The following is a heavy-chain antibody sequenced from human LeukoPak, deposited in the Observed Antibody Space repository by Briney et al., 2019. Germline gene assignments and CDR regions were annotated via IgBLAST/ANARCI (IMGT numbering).Heavy chain of an antibody. Sequence: GGSLRLSCAASGFTFSSYGMHWVRQAPGKGLEWVAVISYDGSNKYYADSVKGRFTISRDNSKNTLYLQMNSLRAEDTAVYYCAKAMNYYDSSGDDALHIWGQGTMVTVSS. CDR1: GFTFSSYG. V-gene: IGHV3-30*18. D-gene: IGHD3-22*01. J-gene: IGHJ3*02. CDR2: ISYDGSNK. CDR3: AKAMNYYDSSGDDALHI.